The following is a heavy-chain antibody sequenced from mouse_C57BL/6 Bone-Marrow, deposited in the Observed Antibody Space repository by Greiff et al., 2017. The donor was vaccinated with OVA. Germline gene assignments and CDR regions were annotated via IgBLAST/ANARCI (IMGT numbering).Heavy chain of an antibody. Sequence: VKLMESGPGLVQPSQSLSITCTVSGFSLTSYGVHWVRQSPGKGLEWLGVIWSGGSTDYTAAFISSLCISKDNSKCQVFFKMNRLQADDTAIYYGARKFRYYAMDYWGQGTSVTVSS. J-gene: IGHJ4*01. CDR3: ARKFRYYAMDY. CDR2: IWSGGST. CDR1: GFSLTSYG. V-gene: IGHV2-2*01.